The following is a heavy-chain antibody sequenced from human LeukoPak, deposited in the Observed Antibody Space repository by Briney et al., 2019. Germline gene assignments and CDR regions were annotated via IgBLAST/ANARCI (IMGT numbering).Heavy chain of an antibody. Sequence: SETLSLTCTVSDGSISSYYWHWIRQPAGKGLEWIGHIYTSGSTKYNPSPKSRVTMSVDTSKNQFSLKVNSVTAADTAVYYCARGRSSSWEQTFDYWGQGTLVTVSS. J-gene: IGHJ4*02. CDR2: IYTSGST. CDR1: DGSISSYY. V-gene: IGHV4-4*07. CDR3: ARGRSSSWEQTFDY. D-gene: IGHD6-13*01.